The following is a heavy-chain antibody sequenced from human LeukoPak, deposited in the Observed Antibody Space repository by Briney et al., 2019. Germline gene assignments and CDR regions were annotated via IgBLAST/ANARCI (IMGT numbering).Heavy chain of an antibody. CDR1: GFTFSSYE. Sequence: GGSLRLSCAASGFTFSSYEMNWVRQAPGKGLEWVSAISGSGGSTYYADSVKGRFTISRDNSKNTLYLQMNSLRAEDTAVYYCAKGIMAGTSGPFDYWGQGTLVTVSS. CDR3: AKGIMAGTSGPFDY. J-gene: IGHJ4*02. CDR2: ISGSGGST. V-gene: IGHV3-23*01. D-gene: IGHD6-19*01.